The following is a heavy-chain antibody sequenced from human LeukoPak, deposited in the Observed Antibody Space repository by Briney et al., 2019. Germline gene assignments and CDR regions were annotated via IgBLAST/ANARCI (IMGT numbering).Heavy chain of an antibody. J-gene: IGHJ4*02. CDR1: GYTFSGYY. D-gene: IGHD3-10*01. V-gene: IGHV1-46*01. CDR2: INPSGGST. CDR3: ARGALREDYYGSGYFDY. Sequence: ASVKVSCKASGYTFSGYYMHWVRQAPGQGLEWMGIINPSGGSTSYAQKFQGRVTMTRDTSTSTVYMELSSLRSEDTAVYYCARGALREDYYGSGYFDYWGQGTLVTVSS.